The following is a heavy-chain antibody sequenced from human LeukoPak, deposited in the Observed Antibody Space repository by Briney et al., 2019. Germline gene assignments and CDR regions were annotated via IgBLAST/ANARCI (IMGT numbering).Heavy chain of an antibody. V-gene: IGHV1-69*13. J-gene: IGHJ4*02. CDR2: IIPIFGTA. CDR3: ARGWLAETMVVTPYNY. CDR1: GGTFNSHT. D-gene: IGHD4-23*01. Sequence: SVKVSCKASGGTFNSHTINWVRQAPGQGLEWMGGIIPIFGTANYAQKFQGRVTITAVESTSTAYMEVSSLRSEDTAVYYCARGWLAETMVVTPYNYWGQGTLVTVSS.